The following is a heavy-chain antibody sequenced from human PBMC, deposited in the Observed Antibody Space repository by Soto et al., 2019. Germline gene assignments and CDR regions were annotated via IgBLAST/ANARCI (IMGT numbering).Heavy chain of an antibody. CDR3: ARDSGVDYASTY. D-gene: IGHD4-17*01. V-gene: IGHV4-34*01. J-gene: IGHJ4*02. CDR1: GGSFSGYY. CDR2: INHSGST. Sequence: SETLSLTCAVYGGSFSGYYWSWIRQPPGKGLEWIGEINHSGSTNYNPSLKSRVTISVDTSKNQFSLKLSSVTAADTAVCYCARDSGVDYASTYWGQGTLVTVSS.